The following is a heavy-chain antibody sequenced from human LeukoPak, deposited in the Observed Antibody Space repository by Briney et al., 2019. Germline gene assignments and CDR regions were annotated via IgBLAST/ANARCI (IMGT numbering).Heavy chain of an antibody. V-gene: IGHV1-2*06. CDR1: GYTFTGYY. Sequence: GASVKVSCKASGYTFTGYYIHWVRQAPGQGLEWMGRINPNSGGTKYAQKFQGRVTMTRDTSISTAYMELSRLRSDDTAVYYCARGPYDSSGWDYIDYWGQGTLVTVSS. J-gene: IGHJ4*02. D-gene: IGHD3-22*01. CDR3: ARGPYDSSGWDYIDY. CDR2: INPNSGGT.